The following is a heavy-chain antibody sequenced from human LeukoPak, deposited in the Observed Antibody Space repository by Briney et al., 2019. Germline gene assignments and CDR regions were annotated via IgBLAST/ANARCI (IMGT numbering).Heavy chain of an antibody. D-gene: IGHD1-26*01. CDR1: GYIFTGYY. CDR3: ARAIRGSYAGSTY. V-gene: IGHV1-2*02. Sequence: ASVKVSCKASGYIFTGYYMHWVRQAPGQGLEWMGWINPNSGDTNYAQKFQGRVTMTRDTSISTAYMELSRLRSDDTAVYYCARAIRGSYAGSTYWGQGTLVTVSS. J-gene: IGHJ4*02. CDR2: INPNSGDT.